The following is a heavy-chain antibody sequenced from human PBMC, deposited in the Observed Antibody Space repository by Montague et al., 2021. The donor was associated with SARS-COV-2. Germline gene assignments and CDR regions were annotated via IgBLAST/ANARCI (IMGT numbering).Heavy chain of an antibody. Sequence: SETLSLTCTVSGGSISSSSYYWVWIRQPPGKELEWIGEISHSGVTTHNPSLNSRVTISVDTSKNQFSLNLTSVTAADTAVYYCARGSGITVIVLEDYYFDYWGQGALVTVSS. J-gene: IGHJ4*02. CDR2: ISHSGVT. D-gene: IGHD3-22*01. CDR3: ARGSGITVIVLEDYYFDY. CDR1: GGSISSSSYY. V-gene: IGHV4-39*07.